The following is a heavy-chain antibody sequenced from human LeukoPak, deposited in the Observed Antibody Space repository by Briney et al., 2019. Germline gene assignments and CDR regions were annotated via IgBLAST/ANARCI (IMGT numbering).Heavy chain of an antibody. CDR2: VYYSGST. Sequence: PSETLSLTCTVSGDSISTYYWSWIRQSPGRGLEWIGFVYYSGSTSYNPSLKSRVTISVDTSKNQFSLKLTSVTAEDTAVYYCVRSKSGAYGWFDPWGQGTLVTVSS. CDR1: GDSISTYY. J-gene: IGHJ5*02. D-gene: IGHD2-15*01. CDR3: VRSKSGAYGWFDP. V-gene: IGHV4-59*01.